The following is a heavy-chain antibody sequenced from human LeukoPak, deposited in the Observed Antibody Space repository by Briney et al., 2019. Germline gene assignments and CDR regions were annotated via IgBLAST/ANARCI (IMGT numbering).Heavy chain of an antibody. Sequence: ASVKVSCKASGYSFVLYGISWVRQAPGEGPEWMGWISGSTGDTNYAQKFEGRVTMTADTSSSAAYMELRSLRSDDTAVYYWARDENYGIFFNVDYWGQGTLVTVSS. V-gene: IGHV1-18*01. CDR3: ARDENYGIFFNVDY. CDR2: ISGSTGDT. J-gene: IGHJ4*02. CDR1: GYSFVLYG. D-gene: IGHD4-17*01.